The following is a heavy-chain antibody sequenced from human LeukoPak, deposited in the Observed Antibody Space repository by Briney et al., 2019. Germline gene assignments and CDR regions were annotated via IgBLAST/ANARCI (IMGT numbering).Heavy chain of an antibody. D-gene: IGHD2-15*01. V-gene: IGHV4-34*01. CDR3: ARHAIRRIGIVVVVAATRGNWFDP. Sequence: SETLSLTCAVYGGSFSGYYWSWIRQPPGKGLEWIGEINHSGSTNYNPSLKSRVTISVDTSKNQFSLKLSSVTAADTAVYYCARHAIRRIGIVVVVAATRGNWFDPWGQGTLVTVSS. CDR1: GGSFSGYY. J-gene: IGHJ5*02. CDR2: INHSGST.